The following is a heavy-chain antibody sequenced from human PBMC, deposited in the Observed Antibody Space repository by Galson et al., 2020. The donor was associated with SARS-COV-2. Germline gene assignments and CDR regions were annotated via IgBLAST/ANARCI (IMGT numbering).Heavy chain of an antibody. Sequence: GGSLRLSCAASGFTVSSNYVNWVRQAPGKGLEWVSVISTTHNTYYADSVKGRFTISRDTSKNTVYLQMNSLRVEDTAVYYCAREGSSGDYPGSFYMWGRGTMVTVSS. CDR2: ISTTHNT. D-gene: IGHD3-22*01. CDR3: AREGSSGDYPGSFYM. J-gene: IGHJ3*02. V-gene: IGHV3-53*01. CDR1: GFTVSSNY.